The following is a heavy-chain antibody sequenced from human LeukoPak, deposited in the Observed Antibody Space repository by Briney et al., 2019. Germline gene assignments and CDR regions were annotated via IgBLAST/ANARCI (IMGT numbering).Heavy chain of an antibody. CDR3: AKGPGSYQRFYYFDY. D-gene: IGHD1-26*01. Sequence: PGGSLRLSCAASGFTFDDYAMHWVRQAPGKGPEWVSGISWNSGSIGYADSVKGRFTISRDNAKNSLYLQMNSLRAEDTALYYCAKGPGSYQRFYYFDYWGQGTLVTVSS. CDR1: GFTFDDYA. V-gene: IGHV3-9*01. CDR2: ISWNSGSI. J-gene: IGHJ4*02.